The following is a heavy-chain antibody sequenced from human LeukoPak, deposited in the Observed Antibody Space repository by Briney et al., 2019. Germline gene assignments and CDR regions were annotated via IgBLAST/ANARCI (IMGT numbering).Heavy chain of an antibody. CDR2: ISYDGTDK. V-gene: IGHV3-30*04. D-gene: IGHD2-21*01. Sequence: GGSLRLSCAASGFTFNTYTMNWVRQAPGKGLEWVALISYDGTDKYYADSVKGRFTISRDNSKNTLYLQTNSLRTEDTAVYYCARGSIDWQAVAFDCWGQGTLVTVSS. J-gene: IGHJ4*02. CDR3: ARGSIDWQAVAFDC. CDR1: GFTFNTYT.